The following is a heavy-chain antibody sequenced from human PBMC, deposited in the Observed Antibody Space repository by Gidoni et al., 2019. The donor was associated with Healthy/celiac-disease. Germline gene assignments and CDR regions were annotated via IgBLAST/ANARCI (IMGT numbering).Heavy chain of an antibody. CDR3: ASRWQLAWGYYYGMDV. CDR1: GYTFTSYD. CDR2: MNPNSGNT. Sequence: QVQLVQSGAEVKKPGASVKVSCKASGYTFTSYDINWVRQATGQGLEWMGWMNPNSGNTGYAQKFQGRVTMTRNTSISTAYMELSSLRSEDTAVYYCASRWQLAWGYYYGMDVWGQGTTVTVSS. D-gene: IGHD6-6*01. V-gene: IGHV1-8*01. J-gene: IGHJ6*02.